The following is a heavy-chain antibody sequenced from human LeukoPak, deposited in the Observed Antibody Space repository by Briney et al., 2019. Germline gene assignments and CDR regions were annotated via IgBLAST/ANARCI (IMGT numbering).Heavy chain of an antibody. CDR2: IYTSGST. D-gene: IGHD6-13*01. Sequence: SETLSLTCTVSGGSLSSGSYYWSWIRQPAGKGLEWIGRIYTSGSTNYNPSLKSRVTISVDTSKNQFSLKLSSVTAADTAVYYCARDDSSSWSNYWYFDLWGRGTLVTVSS. J-gene: IGHJ2*01. CDR1: GGSLSSGSYY. V-gene: IGHV4-61*02. CDR3: ARDDSSSWSNYWYFDL.